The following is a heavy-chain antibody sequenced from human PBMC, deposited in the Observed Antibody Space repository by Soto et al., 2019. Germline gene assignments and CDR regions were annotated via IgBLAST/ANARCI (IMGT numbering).Heavy chain of an antibody. V-gene: IGHV4-39*01. CDR2: IYYSGST. D-gene: IGHD6-19*01. CDR3: ARSISVAMDL. J-gene: IGHJ4*02. CDR1: GGSISSSSYY. Sequence: SETLSLTCTVSGGSISSSSYYWGWIRQPPGKGLEWIGSIYYSGSTYYNPSLKSRVTISVDTSKNQFSLKLSSVTAADTAVYYCARSISVAMDLWGQGNLVTVSS.